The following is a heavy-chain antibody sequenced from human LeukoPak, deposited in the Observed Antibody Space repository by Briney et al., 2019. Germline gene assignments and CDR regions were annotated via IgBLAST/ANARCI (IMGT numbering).Heavy chain of an antibody. Sequence: SETLSLTCKVSGGSISSSSYYWGWIRQPPGKGLEWIGSIYYNGSTYYHPSLKRRGTISVDTSKNQFSLNLSSVTAADTAVYYCARVKDCSSSCYSRYYYMDVWGKGTTVTVSS. CDR3: ARVKDCSSSCYSRYYYMDV. CDR2: IYYNGST. J-gene: IGHJ6*03. V-gene: IGHV4-39*07. CDR1: GGSISSSSYY. D-gene: IGHD2-2*01.